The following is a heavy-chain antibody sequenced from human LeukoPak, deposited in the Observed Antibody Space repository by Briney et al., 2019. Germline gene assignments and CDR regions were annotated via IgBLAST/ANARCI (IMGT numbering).Heavy chain of an antibody. J-gene: IGHJ4*02. CDR3: ARHPPTRGFGELFFDY. Sequence: SETLSLTCTVSGGSISSYYWSWIRQPPGKGLEWIGYIYYSGSTNYNPSLKSRVTISVDTSKNQFSLKLSSVTAADTAVYYCARHPPTRGFGELFFDYWGQGTLVTVSS. V-gene: IGHV4-59*08. CDR1: GGSISSYY. D-gene: IGHD3-10*01. CDR2: IYYSGST.